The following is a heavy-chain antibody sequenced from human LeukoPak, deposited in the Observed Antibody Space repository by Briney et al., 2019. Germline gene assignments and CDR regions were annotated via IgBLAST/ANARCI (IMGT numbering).Heavy chain of an antibody. CDR2: ISTSGDRT. V-gene: IGHV3-23*01. J-gene: IGHJ4*02. Sequence: GGSLRLSCAASGFTFSTYAMTWVRQAPGKGLEWVSGISTSGDRTYYADSVKGRFIISRDNSKNTLYLQMNSLRAEDTAEYYCARSAVGTSCCTAVDYWGQGTLVTVSS. CDR1: GFTFSTYA. D-gene: IGHD1-26*01. CDR3: ARSAVGTSCCTAVDY.